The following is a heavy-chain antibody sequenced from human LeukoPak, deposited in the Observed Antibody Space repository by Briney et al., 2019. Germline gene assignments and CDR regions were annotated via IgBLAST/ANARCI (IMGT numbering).Heavy chain of an antibody. CDR1: EFTFSTYS. CDR2: ISSSSSYK. CDR3: AKEGYYYDSSGYNYYYGMDV. Sequence: GGSLGLSCAASEFTFSTYSMNWVRQAPGKGLEWVSSISSSSSYKYYADSVKGRFTISRDNSKNTLYLQMNSLRAEDTAVYYCAKEGYYYDSSGYNYYYGMDVWGQGTTVTVSS. J-gene: IGHJ6*02. D-gene: IGHD3-22*01. V-gene: IGHV3-21*01.